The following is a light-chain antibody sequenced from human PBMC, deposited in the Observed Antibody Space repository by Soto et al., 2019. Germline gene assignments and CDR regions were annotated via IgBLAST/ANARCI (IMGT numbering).Light chain of an antibody. CDR3: QQRSNWPIT. J-gene: IGKJ5*01. CDR2: DAS. CDR1: QSINSY. Sequence: EIVLTQSPATLSLSPGERATLSCRASQSINSYLTWFQQKPGQAPRLLIFDASDRATGIPARFGGSGSGTDFTLTISSLEPEDFAVYYCQQRSNWPITFGQGTRLEIK. V-gene: IGKV3-11*01.